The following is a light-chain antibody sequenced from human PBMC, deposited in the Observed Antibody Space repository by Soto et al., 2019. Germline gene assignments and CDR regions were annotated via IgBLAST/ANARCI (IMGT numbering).Light chain of an antibody. J-gene: IGLJ1*01. V-gene: IGLV2-14*01. Sequence: QSALTQPASVSGSPGQSITVSCTGTSSDIGVYNYVSWYQQHPGKAPKVMIYDVSNRPSGVSNRFSGSKSGNTASLTISGLQADDEADYYCSSYTINSTLVFGTGTNSPS. CDR2: DVS. CDR3: SSYTINSTLV. CDR1: SSDIGVYNY.